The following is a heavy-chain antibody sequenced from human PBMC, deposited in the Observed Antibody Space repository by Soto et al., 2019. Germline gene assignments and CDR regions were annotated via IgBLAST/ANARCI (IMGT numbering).Heavy chain of an antibody. J-gene: IGHJ3*02. CDR2: IYPGDSDT. CDR3: AIRYCSGGSCYSGSDDAFDI. Sequence: GESLKISCKGSGYSFTSYWIGWVRQMPGKGLEWMGIIYPGDSDTRYSPSFQGQVTISADKSISTAYLQWSSLKASDTAMYYCAIRYCSGGSCYSGSDDAFDIWGQGTMVTVSS. CDR1: GYSFTSYW. D-gene: IGHD2-15*01. V-gene: IGHV5-51*01.